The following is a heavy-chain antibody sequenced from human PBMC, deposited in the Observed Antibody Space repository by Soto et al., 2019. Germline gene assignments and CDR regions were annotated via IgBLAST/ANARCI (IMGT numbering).Heavy chain of an antibody. Sequence: CGPTLVNPTHTLTLTFTFSFFALSTSGVGVGCMRQPPGKALEWLALIYWNDDKRYRPSLKSRLTITKETSKNQVVLTMTNMDPVQKATSYRAHRAYCGGDCYDDFDIWGQGTMVTVSS. CDR2: IYWNDDK. D-gene: IGHD2-21*02. V-gene: IGHV2-5*01. CDR3: AHRAYCGGDCYDDFDI. J-gene: IGHJ3*02. CDR1: FFALSTSGVG.